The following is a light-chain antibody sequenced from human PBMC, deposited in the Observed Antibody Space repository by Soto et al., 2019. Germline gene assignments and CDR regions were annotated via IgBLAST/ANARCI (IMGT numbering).Light chain of an antibody. J-gene: IGKJ1*01. CDR2: GAS. CDR1: QSINRYF. Sequence: EIVLTQSPGTLSLSPGERATLSCRASQSINRYFVGWYQQKTGQAPRLLIYGASSRTTGIPARCSSSGAGRDFSLIISRLEPEDVSVYYCQHYRSPPPCPFGQGTKVEIK. V-gene: IGKV3-20*01. CDR3: QHYRSPPPCP.